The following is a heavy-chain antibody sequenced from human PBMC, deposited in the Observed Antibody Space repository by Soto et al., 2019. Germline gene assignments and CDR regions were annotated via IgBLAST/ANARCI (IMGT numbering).Heavy chain of an antibody. V-gene: IGHV6-1*01. D-gene: IGHD3-3*01. CDR3: ARDFWSGYYKEYYYGMDV. Sequence: SQTLSLTCAISGDSVSSNSAAWNWIRQSPSRGLEWLGRTYYRSKWYNDYAVSVKSRITINPDTSKNQFSLQLNSVTPEDTAVYYCARDFWSGYYKEYYYGMDVWGQGTTVTVSS. CDR2: TYYRSKWYN. CDR1: GDSVSSNSAA. J-gene: IGHJ6*02.